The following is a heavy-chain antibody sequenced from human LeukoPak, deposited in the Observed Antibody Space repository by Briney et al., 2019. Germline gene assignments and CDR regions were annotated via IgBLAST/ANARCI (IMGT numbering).Heavy chain of an antibody. J-gene: IGHJ4*02. D-gene: IGHD6-13*01. CDR1: GGSISSYY. V-gene: IGHV4-59*01. Sequence: SETPSLTCTVSGGSISSYYWSWIRRPPGKGLEWIGYIYYSGTTNYNPSLKSRVTISVDTSKNQFSLKLSSVTAADTAVYYCARGVYIAAAQYGYWGQGTLVTVSS. CDR3: ARGVYIAAAQYGY. CDR2: IYYSGTT.